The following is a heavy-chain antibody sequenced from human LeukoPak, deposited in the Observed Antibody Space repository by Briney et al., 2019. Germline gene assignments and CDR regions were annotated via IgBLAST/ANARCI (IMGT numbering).Heavy chain of an antibody. D-gene: IGHD6-19*01. V-gene: IGHV3-21*01. CDR2: ISSSSSYI. J-gene: IGHJ3*02. CDR1: GFTFSSYS. CDR3: ARVRLEWLEDDAFDI. Sequence: KSGGPLRLSCAVSGFTFSSYSMNWVRQAPGKGLEWVSSISSSSSYIYYADSVKGRFTISRDNAKNSLYLQMNSLRAEDTAVYYCARVRLEWLEDDAFDIWGQGTMVTVSS.